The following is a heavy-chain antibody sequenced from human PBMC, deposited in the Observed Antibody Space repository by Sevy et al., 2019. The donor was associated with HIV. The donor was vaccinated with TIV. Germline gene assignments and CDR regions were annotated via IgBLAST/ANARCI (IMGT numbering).Heavy chain of an antibody. CDR1: GYTLSELS. Sequence: ASVKVSCKVSGYTLSELSMHWVRQAPGKGLEWMGGFDPEDGETVYAQKFQGRVTMTEDTSTNTANMDLGGLKSDDTAVYYCATTREYYQGKSGYFDYWGQGALVTVSS. CDR3: ATTREYYQGKSGYFDY. D-gene: IGHD2-15*01. CDR2: FDPEDGET. V-gene: IGHV1-24*01. J-gene: IGHJ4*02.